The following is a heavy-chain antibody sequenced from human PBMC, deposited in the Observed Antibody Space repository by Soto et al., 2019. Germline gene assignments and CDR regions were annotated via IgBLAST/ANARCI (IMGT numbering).Heavy chain of an antibody. CDR1: GYTFTSYG. Sequence: ASVKVSCKASGYTFTSYGISWVRQAPGQGLEWMGWISAYNGNTNYAQKLQGRVTMTTDTSTGTAYMELRSLGSDDTAVYYCAGYSSSSGFYYGMDVWGQGTTVTVSS. D-gene: IGHD6-6*01. CDR2: ISAYNGNT. CDR3: AGYSSSSGFYYGMDV. V-gene: IGHV1-18*01. J-gene: IGHJ6*02.